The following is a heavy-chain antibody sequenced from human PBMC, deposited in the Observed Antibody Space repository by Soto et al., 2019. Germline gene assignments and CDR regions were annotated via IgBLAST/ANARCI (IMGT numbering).Heavy chain of an antibody. Sequence: QVQLVESGGGVVQPGRSLRLSCAASGFTFGTYGMHWVRQAPGKGLEWVSVIWYDGSKEYYADFVKGRFTISRDNCKNTLNLQMNSLGAEDTAVYYCAIGWAPGQYHRGFEFWGHGKMINVSS. D-gene: IGHD2-2*01. CDR1: GFTFGTYG. J-gene: IGHJ3*01. CDR2: IWYDGSKE. CDR3: AIGWAPGQYHRGFEF. V-gene: IGHV3-33*01.